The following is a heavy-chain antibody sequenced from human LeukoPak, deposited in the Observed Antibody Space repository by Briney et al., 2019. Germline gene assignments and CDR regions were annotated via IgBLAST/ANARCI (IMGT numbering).Heavy chain of an antibody. CDR2: IYHSGGT. Sequence: PSETLSLTCAVSGGSISSGGYSWSWIRQPPGKGLEWIGYIYHSGGTYYNPSLKSRVTISVDRSKNQFSLKLSSVTAADTAVYYCASYDYGSGFDYWGQGTLVTVSS. D-gene: IGHD3-10*01. V-gene: IGHV4-30-2*01. J-gene: IGHJ4*02. CDR1: GGSISSGGYS. CDR3: ASYDYGSGFDY.